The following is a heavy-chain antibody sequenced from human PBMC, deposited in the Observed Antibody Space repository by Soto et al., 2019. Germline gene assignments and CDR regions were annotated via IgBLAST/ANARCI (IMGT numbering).Heavy chain of an antibody. CDR2: ISGSGGST. V-gene: IGHV3-23*01. J-gene: IGHJ6*02. CDR1: GFTFSSYA. CDR3: AKVISGTMIVVVITAYSGMDV. D-gene: IGHD3-22*01. Sequence: PGGSLRLSCAASGFTFSSYAMSWVRQAPGKGLEWVSAISGSGGSTYYADSVKGRFTISRDNSKNTLYLQMNSLRAEDTAVYYCAKVISGTMIVVVITAYSGMDVWGQGTKVTVSS.